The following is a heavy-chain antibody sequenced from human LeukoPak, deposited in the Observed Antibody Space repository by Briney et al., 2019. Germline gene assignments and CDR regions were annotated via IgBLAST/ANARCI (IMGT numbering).Heavy chain of an antibody. Sequence: SETLSLTCTVSGGSISSGDYYWSWIRQPPGKGLEWIGYIYYSGSTYYNPSLKSRVTISVDTSKNQFSLKLSSVTAADTAVYYCARAGPDYYDSSGYPPFDYWGQGTLVTASS. CDR2: IYYSGST. D-gene: IGHD3-22*01. CDR1: GGSISSGDYY. V-gene: IGHV4-30-4*01. J-gene: IGHJ4*02. CDR3: ARAGPDYYDSSGYPPFDY.